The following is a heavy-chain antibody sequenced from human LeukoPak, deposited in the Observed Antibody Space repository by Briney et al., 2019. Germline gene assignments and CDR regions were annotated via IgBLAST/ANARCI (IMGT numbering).Heavy chain of an antibody. V-gene: IGHV3-33*01. D-gene: IGHD7-27*01. J-gene: IGHJ4*02. Sequence: GRSLRLSCAAPGFTFRSYGMHWVRQAPGKGLEWVAVIWYDGSNKYYADSVKGRFTISRDNSKNTLYLQMNSLRAEDTAVYYCARDSANWSYFDYWGQGTLVTVSS. CDR1: GFTFRSYG. CDR2: IWYDGSNK. CDR3: ARDSANWSYFDY.